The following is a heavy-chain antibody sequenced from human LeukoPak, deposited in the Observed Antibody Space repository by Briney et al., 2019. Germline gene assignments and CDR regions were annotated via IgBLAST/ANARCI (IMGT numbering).Heavy chain of an antibody. J-gene: IGHJ4*02. CDR3: ARVRYGDYFFDY. CDR1: GGSISSGDYY. D-gene: IGHD4-17*01. V-gene: IGHV4-30-4*01. Sequence: SETLSLTCTVSGGSISSGDYYWSWIRQPPGKGLEWIGYIYYSGSTYHNPALKSRVSMSVDTSKNQFSLKLSSVTAADTAVYYCARVRYGDYFFDYWGQGTLVTVSS. CDR2: IYYSGST.